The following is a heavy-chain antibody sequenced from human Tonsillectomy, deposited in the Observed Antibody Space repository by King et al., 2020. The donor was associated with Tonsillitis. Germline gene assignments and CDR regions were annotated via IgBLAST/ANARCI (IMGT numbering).Heavy chain of an antibody. V-gene: IGHV1-18*01. CDR2: ISAYNGNT. Sequence: QLVQSGAEVKKPGASVKVSCKASGYTFTSYGISWVRQAPGQGLEWMGWISAYNGNTNYAQKLQGRVTMTTDTSTSTAYMELRSLRSDDTAVYYCARVPEKYYYGSGSYYNMKSWFDPWGQGTLVTVSS. CDR1: GYTFTSYG. D-gene: IGHD3-10*01. CDR3: ARVPEKYYYGSGSYYNMKSWFDP. J-gene: IGHJ5*02.